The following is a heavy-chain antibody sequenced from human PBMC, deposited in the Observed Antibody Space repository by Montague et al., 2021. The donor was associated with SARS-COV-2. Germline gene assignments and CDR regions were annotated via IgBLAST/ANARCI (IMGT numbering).Heavy chain of an antibody. J-gene: IGHJ5*02. Sequence: SGSTNYNPSLKSRVTISVDTSQNQFSLKLSSVTAADTAAYYFATQPCTTGVCENLVDPWGQGTLVT. CDR2: SGST. V-gene: IGHV4-59*01. CDR3: ATQPCTTGVCENLVDP. D-gene: IGHD2-8*01.